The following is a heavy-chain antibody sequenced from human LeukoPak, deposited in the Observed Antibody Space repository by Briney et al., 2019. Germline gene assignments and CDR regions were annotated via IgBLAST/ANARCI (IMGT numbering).Heavy chain of an antibody. Sequence: GASVKVSCKASGYTFTSYGISWVRQAPGQGLEWMGWISAYNGNTNYAQKLQGRVTMTTDTSTSTAYMELRSLRSDDTAVYYCARDSFYYYDSQESGFDYWGQGTLVTVSS. V-gene: IGHV1-18*01. J-gene: IGHJ4*02. D-gene: IGHD3-22*01. CDR2: ISAYNGNT. CDR3: ARDSFYYYDSQESGFDY. CDR1: GYTFTSYG.